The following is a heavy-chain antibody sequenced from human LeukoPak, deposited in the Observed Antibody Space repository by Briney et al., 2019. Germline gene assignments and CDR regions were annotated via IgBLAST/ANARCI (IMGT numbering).Heavy chain of an antibody. CDR2: INPNSGGT. CDR3: ARDPYYDFWSGAVYYYYGMDV. D-gene: IGHD3-3*01. V-gene: IGHV1-2*06. Sequence: ASVKVSCKASGYTFTGYYMHWVRQAPGQGLEWMGRINPNSGGTNYAQKFQGRVTMTTDTSISTAYMELSRLRSDDTAVYYCARDPYYDFWSGAVYYYYGMDVWGQGTTVTVSS. J-gene: IGHJ6*02. CDR1: GYTFTGYY.